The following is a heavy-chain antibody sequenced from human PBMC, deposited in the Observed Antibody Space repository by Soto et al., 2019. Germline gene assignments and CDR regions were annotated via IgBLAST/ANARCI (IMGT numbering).Heavy chain of an antibody. CDR1: GYTFTSYG. Sequence: QVQLVQSGAEVKKPGASVKVSCKASGYTFTSYGISWVRQAPGQGLEWMGWISAYNGNTNYAQKPQRRATLTTDTSTSTAYMELRSLRSDDTAVYYCARVGCISTSCHSWFDPWGQGTLVTVSS. CDR2: ISAYNGNT. D-gene: IGHD2-2*01. J-gene: IGHJ5*02. CDR3: ARVGCISTSCHSWFDP. V-gene: IGHV1-18*01.